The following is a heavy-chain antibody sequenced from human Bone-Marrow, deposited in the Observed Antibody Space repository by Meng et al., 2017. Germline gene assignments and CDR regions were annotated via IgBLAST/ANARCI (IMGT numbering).Heavy chain of an antibody. J-gene: IGHJ4*02. CDR3: ARGDGYNRYFDY. CDR2: IYHSGTA. Sequence: LQLQESGSGLVKPSHTQFLTCAVAGGSISRDNYPWSWIRQPPGKGLESIGYIYHSGTAYYTPSLESRVTISVDRSKNQFSLKLSSVTAADTAVYYCARGDGYNRYFDYWGQGTLVTVSS. V-gene: IGHV4-30-2*01. CDR1: GGSISRDNYP. D-gene: IGHD5-24*01.